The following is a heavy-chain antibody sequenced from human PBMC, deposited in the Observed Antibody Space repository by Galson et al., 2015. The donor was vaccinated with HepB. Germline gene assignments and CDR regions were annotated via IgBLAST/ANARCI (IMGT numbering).Heavy chain of an antibody. CDR1: GFTFSSYA. CDR2: ISSNGGST. Sequence: SLRLSCAASGFTFSSYAMHWVRQAPVKGLEYVSAISSNGGSTYYADSVKGRFTISRDNSKNTLYLQMSSLRAEDTAVYYCVNGLPPDEHDSGGTAMVFGCDYWGQGTLVTVSS. V-gene: IGHV3-64D*06. D-gene: IGHD5-18*01. J-gene: IGHJ4*02. CDR3: VNGLPPDEHDSGGTAMVFGCDY.